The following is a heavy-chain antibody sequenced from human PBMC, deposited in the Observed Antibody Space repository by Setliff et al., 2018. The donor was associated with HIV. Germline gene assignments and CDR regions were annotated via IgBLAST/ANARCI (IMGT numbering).Heavy chain of an antibody. CDR1: GGSFTSYT. D-gene: IGHD3-22*01. Sequence: SVKVSCKASGGSFTSYTFSWVRQAPGQGLEWMGRIIPIVTIAHYAEQFVGRVTITADKSTSTTYMEVSSLRSEDTAVYYCARERPGDHYESTGYQLADWFDPWGQGTLVSVSS. V-gene: IGHV1-69*04. CDR2: IIPIVTIA. J-gene: IGHJ5*02. CDR3: ARERPGDHYESTGYQLADWFDP.